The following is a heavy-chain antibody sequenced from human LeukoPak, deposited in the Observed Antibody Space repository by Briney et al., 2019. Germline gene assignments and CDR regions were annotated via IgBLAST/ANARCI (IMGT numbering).Heavy chain of an antibody. CDR3: ASSIVGATIFAY. J-gene: IGHJ4*02. V-gene: IGHV1-2*02. CDR1: GYTFTGYY. D-gene: IGHD1-26*01. Sequence: ASVKVSYMASGYTFTGYYMHWVRQAPGQGLEWMGWINPNSGGTNYAQKFQGRVTMTRDTSISTAYMELSRLRSDDTAVYYCASSIVGATIFAYWGQGTLVTVSS. CDR2: INPNSGGT.